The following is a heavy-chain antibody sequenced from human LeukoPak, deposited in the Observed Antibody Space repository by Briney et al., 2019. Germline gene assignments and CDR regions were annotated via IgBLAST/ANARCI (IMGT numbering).Heavy chain of an antibody. CDR1: GFTFDDYG. V-gene: IGHV3-20*01. Sequence: GGSLRLSSAASGFTFDDYGMSWVRQAPGKGLEWVSGINWNGGSTGYADSVKGRFTISRDNAKNSLYLQMNSLRAEDTALYHCARGVWGSYRYTGVFDYWGQGTLVTVSS. CDR2: INWNGGST. CDR3: ARGVWGSYRYTGVFDY. D-gene: IGHD3-16*02. J-gene: IGHJ4*02.